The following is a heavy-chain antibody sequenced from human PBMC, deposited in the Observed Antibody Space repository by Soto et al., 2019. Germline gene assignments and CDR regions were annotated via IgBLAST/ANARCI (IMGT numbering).Heavy chain of an antibody. V-gene: IGHV1-58*01. CDR2: IVVGSGNT. Sequence: SVKVSCKASGFTFTSSAVQWVRQARGQRLEWIGWIVVGSGNTNYAQKFQERVTITRDMSTSTAYMELSSLRSEDTAVYYCAADPLSYYGSGSPPPYYYYGMDVWGQGTTVTVSS. CDR3: AADPLSYYGSGSPPPYYYYGMDV. D-gene: IGHD3-10*01. J-gene: IGHJ6*02. CDR1: GFTFTSSA.